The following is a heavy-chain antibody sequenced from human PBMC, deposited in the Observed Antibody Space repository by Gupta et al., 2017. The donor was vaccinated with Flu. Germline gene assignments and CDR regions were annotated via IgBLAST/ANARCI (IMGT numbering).Heavy chain of an antibody. CDR1: GFSLATTGMR. J-gene: IGHJ6*02. V-gene: IGHV2-70*04. CDR3: ARTTWGYSYFGMDV. D-gene: IGHD2/OR15-2a*01. CDR2: IDWDDDK. Sequence: QVTLKESGPALVRPTQTLTLTCTLSGFSLATTGMRVSWIRQPPGKALEWLARIDWDDDKLYSTSLKTRLTISKDTSKNQVVLTMTDMDPVDTGTYYCARTTWGYSYFGMDVWGQGTTVTVSS.